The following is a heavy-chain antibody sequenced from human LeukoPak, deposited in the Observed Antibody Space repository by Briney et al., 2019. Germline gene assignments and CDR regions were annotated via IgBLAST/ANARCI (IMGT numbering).Heavy chain of an antibody. J-gene: IGHJ6*03. CDR1: GGSISSYY. Sequence: SETLSLTXTVSGGSISSYYWSWIRQPPGKGLEWIGYIYYSGSTNYNPSLKSRVTISVDTSKNQFSLKLSSVTAADTAVYYCARDPGMINYYYYMDVWGKGTTVTVSS. CDR2: IYYSGST. CDR3: ARDPGMINYYYYMDV. V-gene: IGHV4-59*01. D-gene: IGHD1-1*01.